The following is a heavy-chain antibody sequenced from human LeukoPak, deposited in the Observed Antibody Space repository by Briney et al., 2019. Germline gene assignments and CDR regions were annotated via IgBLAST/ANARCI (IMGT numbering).Heavy chain of an antibody. J-gene: IGHJ6*02. CDR3: ARQEGYDFWSGFYTGYYSGMDV. CDR2: IYPGDSDT. Sequence: GESLRISCKGSGXSFTSYWIAWVRQMPGKGVEWMGIIYPGDSDTRYSPSFQGQVTISADKSITTAYLQWSSLQASDSAMYYCARQEGYDFWSGFYTGYYSGMDVWGQGTTVTVSS. D-gene: IGHD3-3*01. V-gene: IGHV5-51*01. CDR1: GXSFTSYW.